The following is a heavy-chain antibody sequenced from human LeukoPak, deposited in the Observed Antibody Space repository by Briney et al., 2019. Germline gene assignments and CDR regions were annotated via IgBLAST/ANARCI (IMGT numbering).Heavy chain of an antibody. CDR1: GGPISSSDYL. J-gene: IGHJ5*02. CDR2: FYYYWVI. D-gene: IGHD3-10*01. Sequence: SETLSLTCTVSGGPISSSDYLGAWVRQPPGEVLEWIGDFYYYWVISGDPSGQSRVTISVDTSKNQFSLNLTSVTAPDTAVYHCVRRNYLSGRIDPWGQGPLVTVSS. V-gene: IGHV4-39*01. CDR3: VRRNYLSGRIDP.